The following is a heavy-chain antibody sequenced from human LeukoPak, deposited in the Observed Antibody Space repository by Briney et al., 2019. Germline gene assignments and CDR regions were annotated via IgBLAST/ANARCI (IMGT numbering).Heavy chain of an antibody. V-gene: IGHV3-23*01. J-gene: IGHJ4*02. Sequence: GGSLRLSCAASGFTFSSYGMSWVRQAPGKGLEWVSAISGSGGSTYYADSVKGRFTISRDNSKNTLYLQMNSLRAEDTAVYYCAKCQDSIAVAATIGYWGQGTLVTVSS. CDR1: GFTFSSYG. D-gene: IGHD6-19*01. CDR3: AKCQDSIAVAATIGY. CDR2: ISGSGGST.